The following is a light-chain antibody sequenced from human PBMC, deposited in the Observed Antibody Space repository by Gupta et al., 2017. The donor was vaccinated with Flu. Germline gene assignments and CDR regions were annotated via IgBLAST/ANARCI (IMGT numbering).Light chain of an antibody. J-gene: IGLJ2*01. CDR1: VGDLSVYNY. Sequence: ISCAGTVGDLSVYNYDPWYGHHPGNAPNYIFFEVSGRPSGVSDRFSGSKAGTTDSVIILGLQAEDEADDYCSSYTDTNTLFVFGGGTKLTVL. CDR3: SSYTDTNTLFV. CDR2: EVS. V-gene: IGLV2-14*01.